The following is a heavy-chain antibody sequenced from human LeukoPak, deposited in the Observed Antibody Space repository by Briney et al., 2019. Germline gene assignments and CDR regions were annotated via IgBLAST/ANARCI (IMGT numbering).Heavy chain of an antibody. Sequence: GGSLRLSCAASGFTFSNAWMNWVRQAPGKGLEWVGRIKSKTDGGTTDYAAPVKGRFTISRDDSKNTLYLQMNSLRAEDSAVYYCAKALYAQSGYDSSGSYQYYFDSWGQGTLVTVSS. J-gene: IGHJ4*02. V-gene: IGHV3-15*07. D-gene: IGHD3-22*01. CDR3: AKALYAQSGYDSSGSYQYYFDS. CDR2: IKSKTDGGTT. CDR1: GFTFSNAW.